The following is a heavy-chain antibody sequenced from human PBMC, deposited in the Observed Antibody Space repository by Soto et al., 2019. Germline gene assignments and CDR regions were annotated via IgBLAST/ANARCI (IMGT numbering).Heavy chain of an antibody. CDR3: ASTYYYDSSGYLEADSFDI. D-gene: IGHD3-22*01. Sequence: QVQLQESGPGLVKPSGTLSLTCAVSGGSISSSNWWSWVRQPPGKGLEWIGETYHSGSTNYNPSLKSRVPLSVHKSKNQFSLKLSSVTAADTAVYYCASTYYYDSSGYLEADSFDIWGQGRMVTVSS. CDR2: TYHSGST. J-gene: IGHJ3*02. CDR1: GGSISSSNW. V-gene: IGHV4-4*02.